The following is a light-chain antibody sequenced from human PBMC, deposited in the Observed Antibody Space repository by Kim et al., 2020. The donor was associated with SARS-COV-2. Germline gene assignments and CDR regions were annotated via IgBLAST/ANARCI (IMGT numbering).Light chain of an antibody. Sequence: QSVTISCTGTSSDVGSYTYGSRYHQHPGKAPKLMIYDVSQRPSGVPDRFSGSRSGNTASLTISGLQAEDEADYYCCSYAASYTWVFGGGTQLTVL. CDR2: DVS. CDR1: SSDVGSYTY. J-gene: IGLJ3*02. CDR3: CSYAASYTWV. V-gene: IGLV2-11*01.